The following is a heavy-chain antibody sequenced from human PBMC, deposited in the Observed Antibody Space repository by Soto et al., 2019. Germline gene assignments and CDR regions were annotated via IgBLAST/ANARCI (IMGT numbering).Heavy chain of an antibody. CDR3: ARGYCSGGNCFSRLVWFDP. CDR2: VYYSGST. V-gene: IGHV4-39*01. Sequence: PSETLSLTNTVPCGTTRSSQSTWGRFRQTPGKGLEWIASVYYSGSTYTDPSLKSRVTISVDTAENQFSLKLSSVTAADTAVYYCARGYCSGGNCFSRLVWFDPWGQGTLVTVSS. J-gene: IGHJ5*02. CDR1: CGTTRSSQST. D-gene: IGHD2-15*01.